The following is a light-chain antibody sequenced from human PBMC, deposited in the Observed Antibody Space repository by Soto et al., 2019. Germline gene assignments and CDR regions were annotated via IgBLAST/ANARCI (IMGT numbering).Light chain of an antibody. Sequence: QSALTQPASVSGSPGQSITISCTGTSSDIGGLYNDVSWYQQHPGKAPKLLIYDVNDRPSGVSDRFSGSKSGNTASLTISGLQAEDEADYFCSAYSSGATHVVFGGGTKLTVL. J-gene: IGLJ2*01. CDR1: SSDIGGLYND. CDR2: DVN. CDR3: SAYSSGATHVV. V-gene: IGLV2-14*03.